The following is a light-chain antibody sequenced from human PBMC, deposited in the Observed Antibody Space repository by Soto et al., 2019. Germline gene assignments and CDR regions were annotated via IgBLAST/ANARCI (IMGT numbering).Light chain of an antibody. CDR3: QQYGTSRWT. V-gene: IGKV3-20*01. J-gene: IGKJ1*01. Sequence: EIVLTQSPGSLSLSPGERATLSCRTSQSINSNYLAWYQQKPGQAPRLLIYGTSSRATGIPDRFSGSGSGTDFTLTISRLEPEDFAVYYCQQYGTSRWTFGQGTKVEIK. CDR2: GTS. CDR1: QSINSNY.